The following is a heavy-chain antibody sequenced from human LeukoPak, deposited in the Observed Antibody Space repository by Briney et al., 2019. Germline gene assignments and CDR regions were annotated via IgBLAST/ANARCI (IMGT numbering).Heavy chain of an antibody. D-gene: IGHD3-16*01. CDR2: INMYTANP. CDR3: ARHDNDDDFDY. J-gene: IGHJ4*02. V-gene: IGHV7-4-1*02. Sequence: WMGWINMYTANPAYAQGFTERFVFSLDTSVTTAYLQISNLKTEDTAVYYCARHDNDDDFDYWGQGTLVTVSS.